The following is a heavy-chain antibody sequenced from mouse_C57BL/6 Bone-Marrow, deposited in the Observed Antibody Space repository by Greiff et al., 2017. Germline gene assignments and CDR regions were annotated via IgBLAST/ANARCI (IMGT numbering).Heavy chain of an antibody. CDR2: IYPSDSET. J-gene: IGHJ2*01. Sequence: LVRPGSSVKLSCKASGYTFTSYWMDWVKQRPGQGLEWIGNIYPSDSETHYNQKFKDKATLTVDKSSSTAYMQLSSLTSEDSAVYYCAREGGTGDYFDYWGQGTTLTVSS. D-gene: IGHD3-3*01. CDR3: AREGGTGDYFDY. V-gene: IGHV1-61*01. CDR1: GYTFTSYW.